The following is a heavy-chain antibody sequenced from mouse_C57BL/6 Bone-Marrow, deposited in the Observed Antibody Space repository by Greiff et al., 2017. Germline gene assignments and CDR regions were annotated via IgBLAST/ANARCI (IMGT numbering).Heavy chain of an antibody. V-gene: IGHV1-85*01. J-gene: IGHJ2*01. CDR1: GYTFTSYD. Sequence: QVQLQQSGPELVKPGASVKLSCKASGYTFTSYDINWVKQRPGQGLEWIGWIYPRDGSTTYNEKFKGKATLTVDTSSSTAYMELHSLTSEDSAVYFCAREANGDYWGQGTTLTVSS. D-gene: IGHD1-1*01. CDR2: IYPRDGST. CDR3: AREANGDY.